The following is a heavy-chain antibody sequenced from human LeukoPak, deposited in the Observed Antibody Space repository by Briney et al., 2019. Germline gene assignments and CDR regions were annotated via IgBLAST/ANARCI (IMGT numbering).Heavy chain of an antibody. V-gene: IGHV3-74*01. CDR1: GFTFSSYW. D-gene: IGHD3-16*01. CDR3: ARDLRGSPDR. Sequence: GGSLRLSCAASGFTFSSYWMYWVRQAPGKGLVWVSLINPDGSTTTYADSVKGRFTISRDNAKNTVYLQMNSLRGEDTAVYYCARDLRGSPDRWGQGTLVTVSS. J-gene: IGHJ5*02. CDR2: INPDGSTT.